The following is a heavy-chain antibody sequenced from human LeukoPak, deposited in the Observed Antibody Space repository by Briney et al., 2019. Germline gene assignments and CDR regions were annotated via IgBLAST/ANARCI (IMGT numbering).Heavy chain of an antibody. Sequence: GGSLRLSCAASGFTFSSYSMNWVRQAPGKGLEWVSVIYAGGSTNYADSVKGRFTISRDNSKNTLYLQINSLRDEDTAVYYCARGGATYGFILAFWGQGTLVTVSS. CDR3: ARGGATYGFILAF. D-gene: IGHD4-17*01. CDR1: GFTFSSYS. CDR2: IYAGGST. J-gene: IGHJ4*02. V-gene: IGHV3-53*01.